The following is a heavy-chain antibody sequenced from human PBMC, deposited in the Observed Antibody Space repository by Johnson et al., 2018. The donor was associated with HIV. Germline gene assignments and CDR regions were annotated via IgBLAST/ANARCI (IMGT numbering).Heavy chain of an antibody. Sequence: VQLVESGGGLKQPGGSLRLSCAASGFTFSSYDMHWVRQATGKGLEWVSTIGTAGDTYYPGSVKGRFTVSREDSKNSLYLQMNSLRAEDTAVYYCAREDPPGLLRRSGAFDIWGQGTMVTGSS. CDR3: AREDPPGLLRRSGAFDI. V-gene: IGHV3-13*01. J-gene: IGHJ3*02. CDR2: IGTAGDT. D-gene: IGHD3-16*01. CDR1: GFTFSSYD.